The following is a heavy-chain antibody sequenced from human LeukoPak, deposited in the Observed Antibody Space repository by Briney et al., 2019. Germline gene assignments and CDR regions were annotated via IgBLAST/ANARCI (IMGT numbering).Heavy chain of an antibody. CDR3: ARVLGGYYGSGNLPWGYFQH. J-gene: IGHJ1*01. Sequence: SETLSLTCAVSGYSISSGCYWGWIRQPPGKGLEWIGSIYHSGSTYYNPSLKSRVTISVDTSKNQFSLKLSSVTAADTAVYYCARVLGGYYGSGNLPWGYFQHWGQGTLVTVSS. D-gene: IGHD3-10*01. CDR1: GYSISSGCY. CDR2: IYHSGST. V-gene: IGHV4-38-2*01.